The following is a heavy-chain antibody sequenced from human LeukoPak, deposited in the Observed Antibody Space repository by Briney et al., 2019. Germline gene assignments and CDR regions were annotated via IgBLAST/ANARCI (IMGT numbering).Heavy chain of an antibody. Sequence: PGGFLRLSCVASGFTFSNYAMNWVRQAPGKGLDWVSGITGSGGRTYYADSVKGRFTISRDNSKNTLYLQMNSLRAEDTAVYSCAKDYYFDSSGSIDYWGQGTLVTVSS. D-gene: IGHD3-22*01. J-gene: IGHJ4*02. CDR1: GFTFSNYA. CDR3: AKDYYFDSSGSIDY. CDR2: ITGSGGRT. V-gene: IGHV3-23*01.